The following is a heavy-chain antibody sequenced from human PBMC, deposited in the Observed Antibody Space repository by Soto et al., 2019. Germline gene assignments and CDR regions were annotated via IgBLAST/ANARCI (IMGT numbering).Heavy chain of an antibody. J-gene: IGHJ6*02. CDR2: INHSGST. D-gene: IGHD6-13*01. V-gene: IGHV4-34*01. Sequence: PPDPLSRTYRPSGRTVSVYYWSRIRKPPGKGLEWIGEINHSGSTNYNPSLESRVTISVDTSKNQFSLKLSSVTAADTAVYYCAREKREAAATYGMDVWGQGTTVT. CDR1: GRTVSVYY. CDR3: AREKREAAATYGMDV.